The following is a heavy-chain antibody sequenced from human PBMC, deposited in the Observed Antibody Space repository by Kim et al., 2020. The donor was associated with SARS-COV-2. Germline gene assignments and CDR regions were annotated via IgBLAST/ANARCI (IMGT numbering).Heavy chain of an antibody. J-gene: IGHJ5*02. D-gene: IGHD2-15*01. CDR1: GFTFSSYG. CDR2: IWYDGSNK. V-gene: IGHV3-33*01. CDR3: ARGPHKRGGHNWFDP. Sequence: GSLRLSCAASGFTFSSYGMHWVRQAPGKGLEWVAVIWYDGSNKYYADSVKGRFTISRDNSKNTLYLQMNSLRAEDTAVYYCARGPHKRGGHNWFDPWGQGTLVTVSS.